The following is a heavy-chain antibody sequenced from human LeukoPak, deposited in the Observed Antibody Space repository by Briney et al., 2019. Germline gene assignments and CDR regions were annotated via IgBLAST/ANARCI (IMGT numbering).Heavy chain of an antibody. CDR1: GGSISSHY. Sequence: SETLSLTCTVSGGSISSHYWSWIRQPPGKGLEWIGYIYYSGSTNYNPSLKSRVTISVDPSKNQFSLKLSSVTAADTAVYYCARYTAMVPYYYYYYMDVWGKGTTVTVSS. D-gene: IGHD5-18*01. J-gene: IGHJ6*03. V-gene: IGHV4-59*11. CDR2: IYYSGST. CDR3: ARYTAMVPYYYYYYMDV.